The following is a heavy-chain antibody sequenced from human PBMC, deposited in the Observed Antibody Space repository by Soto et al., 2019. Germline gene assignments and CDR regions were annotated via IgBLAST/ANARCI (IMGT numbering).Heavy chain of an antibody. CDR2: LYSGST. D-gene: IGHD3-10*01. CDR3: ARRGSGHTFDY. CDR1: GASISRGGFH. J-gene: IGHJ4*02. Sequence: SETLSLTCAVSGASISRGGFHWGWIRQPPGQGLEWIGSLYSGSTYYNPSLKSRVTISADTSKGEFSLRLTSVTAADTAVYYCARRGSGHTFDYWGQGTLVTVPS. V-gene: IGHV4-39*01.